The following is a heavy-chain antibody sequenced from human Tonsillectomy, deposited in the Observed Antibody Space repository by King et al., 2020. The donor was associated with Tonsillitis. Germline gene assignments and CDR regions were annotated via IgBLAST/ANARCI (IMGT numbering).Heavy chain of an antibody. J-gene: IGHJ4*02. CDR1: GASISNGDYY. CDR2: ISYSGST. D-gene: IGHD3/OR15-3a*01. Sequence: VQLQESGPGLVKPSQTLSLTCTVSGASISNGDYYWSWIRQHPGKGLEWIGYISYSGSTYYDPSPQSRVTMSVDTSKNQFSLKLSSVAAADSAVYYCASYAYTFWTSIGWGQGTLVTVSS. CDR3: ASYAYTFWTSIG. V-gene: IGHV4-31*03.